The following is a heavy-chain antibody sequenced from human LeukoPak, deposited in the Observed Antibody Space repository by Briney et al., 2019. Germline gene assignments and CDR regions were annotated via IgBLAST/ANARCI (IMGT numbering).Heavy chain of an antibody. CDR2: IYHSGST. J-gene: IGHJ5*02. Sequence: SETLSLTCAVSGGSISSSNWWSWVRQPPGKGLEWIGEIYHSGSTNYNPSLKSRVTISVDTSKNQFSLKLSSVTAADTAVYYCARVSGSGSGYYTGWFDPWGQGTLVTVSS. CDR1: GGSISSSNW. V-gene: IGHV4-4*02. D-gene: IGHD3-22*01. CDR3: ARVSGSGSGYYTGWFDP.